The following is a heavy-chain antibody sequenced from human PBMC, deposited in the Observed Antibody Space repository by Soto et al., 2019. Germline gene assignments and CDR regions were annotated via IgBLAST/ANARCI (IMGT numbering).Heavy chain of an antibody. CDR3: ARKDRAKRFDP. CDR2: ISAYNGNT. D-gene: IGHD2-15*01. J-gene: IGHJ5*02. V-gene: IGHV1-18*01. CDR1: GYTFTSYG. Sequence: AAVKVSCKASGYTFTSYGISWVRQAPGQGLEGMGWISAYNGNTNYAQQLQGRVTMTTDTSTSTASVEVGVLRSDDTAVYYCARKDRAKRFDPWGQGTLVTVSS.